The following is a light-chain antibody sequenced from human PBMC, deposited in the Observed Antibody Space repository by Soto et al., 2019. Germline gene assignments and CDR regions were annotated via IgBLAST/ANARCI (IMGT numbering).Light chain of an antibody. CDR3: HQYNSYSPLT. Sequence: DIQMTQYPSTLPASVGDRVTITCRANQCLSTGLAWYQQKPGKAPNLLIYKASRLENGVASRFNCSGSATEFTLIISYLQPDDLAHYYRHQYNSYSPLTFGGGTTV. V-gene: IGKV1-5*03. CDR1: QCLSTG. J-gene: IGKJ4*02. CDR2: KAS.